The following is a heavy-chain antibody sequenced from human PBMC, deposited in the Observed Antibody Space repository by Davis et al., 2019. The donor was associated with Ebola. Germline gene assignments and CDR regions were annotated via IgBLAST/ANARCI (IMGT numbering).Heavy chain of an antibody. CDR1: GFTFSSYS. CDR3: ARDSPYRLFDY. J-gene: IGHJ4*02. CDR2: ISSSSTI. Sequence: GGSLRLSCAASGFTFSSYSMNWVRQAPGKGLEWVSYISSSSTIYYADSVKGRFTISRDNAKNSLYLQMNSLRDEDTAVYYCARDSPYRLFDYWGQGTLVTVSS. V-gene: IGHV3-48*02.